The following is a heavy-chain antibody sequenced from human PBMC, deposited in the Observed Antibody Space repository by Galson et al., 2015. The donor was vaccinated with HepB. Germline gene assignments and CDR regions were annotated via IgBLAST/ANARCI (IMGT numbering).Heavy chain of an antibody. Sequence: QSGAEVKKPGESLKISCKASGYSFTSYWIGWVRQMPGKGLEWMGIIYPGDSDTRYSPSFQGQVTISADKSINTAYLQWSSLKASDTAMYYCARPRRDGYNGDAFDIWGQGTMVTVSS. J-gene: IGHJ3*02. CDR2: IYPGDSDT. CDR3: ARPRRDGYNGDAFDI. V-gene: IGHV5-51*03. D-gene: IGHD5-24*01. CDR1: GYSFTSYW.